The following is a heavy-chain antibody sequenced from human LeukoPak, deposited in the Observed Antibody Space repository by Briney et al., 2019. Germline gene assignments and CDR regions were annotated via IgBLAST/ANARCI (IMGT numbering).Heavy chain of an antibody. CDR1: GFSFSNDR. CDR2: INQDESKK. CDR3: ARDHAYRTDY. Sequence: PGGSLRLSCAASGFSFSNDRMCWVRQAPGKELEWVANINQDESKKYYVDSVKGRFTISRDNAKNSLYLQMSSLRAEDTAVYYCARDHAYRTDYWGQGTLVTVSS. D-gene: IGHD2-2*01. V-gene: IGHV3-7*01. J-gene: IGHJ4*02.